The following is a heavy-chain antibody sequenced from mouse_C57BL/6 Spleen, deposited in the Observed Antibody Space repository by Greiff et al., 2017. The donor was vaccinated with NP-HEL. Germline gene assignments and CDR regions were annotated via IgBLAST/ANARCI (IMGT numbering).Heavy chain of an antibody. CDR1: GYTFTSYW. CDR3: ARSPLLLLDYAMDY. J-gene: IGHJ4*01. Sequence: VQLQQPGTELVKPGASGYTFTSYWMHWVKQRPGQGLEWIGNINPSNGGTNYNEKFKSKATLTVDKSSSTAYMQLSSLTSEDSAVYYCARSPLLLLDYAMDYWGQGTSVTVSS. D-gene: IGHD1-1*01. CDR2: INPSNGGT. V-gene: IGHV1-53*01.